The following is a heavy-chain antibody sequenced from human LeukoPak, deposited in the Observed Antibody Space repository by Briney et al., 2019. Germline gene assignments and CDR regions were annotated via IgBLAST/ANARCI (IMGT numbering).Heavy chain of an antibody. J-gene: IGHJ2*01. CDR1: GGSFSGYY. CDR3: ARALNRIDYWYFDL. V-gene: IGHV4-34*01. Sequence: SETLSLTCAVYGGSFSGYYWSWIRQPPGKGLEWIGEINHSGSTYYNPSLKSRVTVSVDTSKNQFSLKLSSVTAADTAVYYCARALNRIDYWYFDLWGRGTLVTVSS. D-gene: IGHD2-15*01. CDR2: INHSGST.